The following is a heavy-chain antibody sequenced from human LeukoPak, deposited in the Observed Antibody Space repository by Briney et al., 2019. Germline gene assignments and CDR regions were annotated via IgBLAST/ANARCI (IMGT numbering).Heavy chain of an antibody. V-gene: IGHV4-39*07. CDR2: IYYSGST. D-gene: IGHD6-6*01. J-gene: IGHJ5*02. CDR1: GGSISSSSYY. Sequence: SETLSLTCTVSGGSISSSSYYWGWIRQPPGKGLEWIGSIYYSGSTYYNPSLKSRVTISVDTSKNQFSLKLSSVTAADTAVYYCARDQPITEGFIAALPYNWFDPWGQGTLVTVSS. CDR3: ARDQPITEGFIAALPYNWFDP.